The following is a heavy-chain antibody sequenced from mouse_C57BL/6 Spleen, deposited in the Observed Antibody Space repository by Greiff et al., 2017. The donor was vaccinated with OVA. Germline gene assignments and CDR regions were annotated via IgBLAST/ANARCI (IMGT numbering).Heavy chain of an antibody. CDR2: ISSGSSTI. J-gene: IGHJ3*01. CDR3: ARPLYYYGSSSSWFAY. CDR1: GFTFSDYG. D-gene: IGHD1-1*01. Sequence: DVKLVESGGGLVKPGGSLKLSCAASGFTFSDYGMHWVRQAPEKGLEWVAYISSGSSTIYYADTVKGRFTISRDNAKNTLFLQMTSLRSEDTAMYYCARPLYYYGSSSSWFAYWGQGTLVTVSA. V-gene: IGHV5-17*01.